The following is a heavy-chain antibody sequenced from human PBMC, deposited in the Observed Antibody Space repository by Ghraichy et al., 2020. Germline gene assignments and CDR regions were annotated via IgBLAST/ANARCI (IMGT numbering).Heavy chain of an antibody. D-gene: IGHD2-15*01. CDR2: ITSDGSTT. J-gene: IGHJ4*02. V-gene: IGHV3-43*01. CDR3: VKDSYCSGRTCDTYHLDF. CDR1: GFTFNAFS. Sequence: GGSLRLSCAASGFTFNAFSMHWVRQVPGKGLEWVALITSDGSTTYYADSVKGRFTISRDNNRNSLYLQMNSLRSEDTAFYYCVKDSYCSGRTCDTYHLDFWGQGTLVTVSS.